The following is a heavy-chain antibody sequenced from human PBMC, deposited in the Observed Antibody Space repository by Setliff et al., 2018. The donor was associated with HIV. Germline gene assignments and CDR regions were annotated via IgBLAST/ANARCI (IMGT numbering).Heavy chain of an antibody. CDR2: IYHAGNT. V-gene: IGHV4-38-2*02. D-gene: IGHD2-21*02. CDR1: GYSISSGYY. J-gene: IGHJ4*02. CDR3: ARVVGTRAVDY. Sequence: PSETLSLTCTVTGYSISSGYYWAWIRQPPGKGLEWIGYIYHAGNTYYNPSLKSRVTISVDTSKNQFSLKLSSVTAADTAVYYCARVVGTRAVDYWGQGTLVTVSS.